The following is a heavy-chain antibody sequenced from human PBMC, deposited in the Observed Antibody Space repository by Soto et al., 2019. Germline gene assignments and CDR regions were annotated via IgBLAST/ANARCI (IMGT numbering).Heavy chain of an antibody. V-gene: IGHV4-31*03. CDR2: IYYSGST. J-gene: IGHJ3*02. Sequence: PSETLFLTCTVSGGSISSGGYYWSWIRQHPGKGLEWIGYIYYSGSTYYNPSLKSRVTISVDTSKNQFSLKLSSVTAADTAVYYCASSYCSGGSCYKSAFDIWGQGTMVTVSS. D-gene: IGHD2-15*01. CDR1: GGSISSGGYY. CDR3: ASSYCSGGSCYKSAFDI.